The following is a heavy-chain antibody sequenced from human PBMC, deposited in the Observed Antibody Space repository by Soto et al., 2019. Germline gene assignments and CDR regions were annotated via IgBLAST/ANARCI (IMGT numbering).Heavy chain of an antibody. CDR2: SDHGGSS. Sequence: QVQLHQWGAGLLKPSETLSLTCAVYGGSFSGHYWTWIRQPPGKGLEWIGESDHGGSSTYNPSLQSRVGMSVDTSKNQFSLRLNSVTAADTALYYCARGRYCDSTPCIRVFDIWGQGNMVPASS. CDR3: ARGRYCDSTPCIRVFDI. J-gene: IGHJ3*02. D-gene: IGHD2-2*01. CDR1: GGSFSGHY. V-gene: IGHV4-34*01.